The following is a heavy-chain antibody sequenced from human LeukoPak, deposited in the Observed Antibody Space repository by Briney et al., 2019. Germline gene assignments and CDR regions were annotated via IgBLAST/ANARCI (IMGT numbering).Heavy chain of an antibody. Sequence: AGTLRLSCTASGFTFSTCCMNWVRQAPGKGLQGVSYISDSGTIYYADSVKGRFTISRDNAKNSLYLQMNSLRDEDTAVYYCARDAAKFGTYWYFDLWGRGTLVTVSS. CDR3: ARDAAKFGTYWYFDL. V-gene: IGHV3-48*02. CDR2: ISDSGTI. J-gene: IGHJ2*01. D-gene: IGHD3-10*01. CDR1: GFTFSTCC.